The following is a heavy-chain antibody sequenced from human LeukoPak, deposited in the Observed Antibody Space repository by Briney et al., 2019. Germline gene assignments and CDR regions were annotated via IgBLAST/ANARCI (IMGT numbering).Heavy chain of an antibody. V-gene: IGHV1-24*01. CDR1: GYTLTELS. CDR2: FDPEDGET. D-gene: IGHD3-16*01. J-gene: IGHJ6*02. Sequence: GASVKVSCKVSGYTLTELSVHWVRQAPGKGLEWMGTFDPEDGETIYAQKFQGRVTMTEDTSTDTAYMELRSLRSDDTAVYYCARVLGGIYYYGMDVWGQGTTVTVSS. CDR3: ARVLGGIYYYGMDV.